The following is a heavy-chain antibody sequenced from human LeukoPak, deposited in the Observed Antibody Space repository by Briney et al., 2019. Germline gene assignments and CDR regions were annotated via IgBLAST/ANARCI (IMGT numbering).Heavy chain of an antibody. J-gene: IGHJ6*03. Sequence: GGSLRLSCAASGFTFSSSAVHWVRQAPGKGLEWVALISYDGSINDYADSVKGRFTISRDNSKNSLYLQMNSLRAEDTAVYYYARGGDYYYMDVWGKGTTVTVSS. V-gene: IGHV3-30*04. CDR2: ISYDGSIN. CDR3: ARGGDYYYMDV. CDR1: GFTFSSSA.